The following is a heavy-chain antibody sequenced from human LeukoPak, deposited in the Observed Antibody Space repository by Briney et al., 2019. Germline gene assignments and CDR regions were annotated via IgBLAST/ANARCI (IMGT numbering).Heavy chain of an antibody. J-gene: IGHJ6*03. CDR1: GYTFTGYY. V-gene: IGHV1-2*02. D-gene: IGHD3-3*01. Sequence: GASVKVSCKASGYTFTGYYMHWVRQAPGQGLEWMGWINPNSGGTNYAQKFQGRVTMTRDTSISTAYMELSRLRSDNTAVHYCARGDDFWSGFYYYYYMDVWGKGTTVTVSS. CDR3: ARGDDFWSGFYYYYYMDV. CDR2: INPNSGGT.